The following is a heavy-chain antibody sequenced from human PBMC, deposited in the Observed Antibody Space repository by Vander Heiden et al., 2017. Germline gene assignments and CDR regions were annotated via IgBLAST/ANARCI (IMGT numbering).Heavy chain of an antibody. J-gene: IGHJ2*01. CDR1: GFSFSNFA. CDR3: GKSYDSGGYIVRYSNL. Sequence: EVQLLESGGGLIEPGGSLGLSCVASGFSFSNFAMSWVRQAPGKGLELVSGISGSGGNTYYGDSVKGRFTISRDNSKNTVYLEMNSLRDEDTAVYYCGKSYDSGGYIVRYSNLWGRGTMVTVSS. CDR2: ISGSGGNT. D-gene: IGHD3-22*01. V-gene: IGHV3-23*01.